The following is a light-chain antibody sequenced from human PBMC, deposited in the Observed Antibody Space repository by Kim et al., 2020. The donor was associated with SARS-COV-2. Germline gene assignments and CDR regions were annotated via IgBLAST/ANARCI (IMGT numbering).Light chain of an antibody. CDR1: QDIGT. J-gene: IGKJ2*01. CDR3: QQSKSFPYT. CDR2: VAS. V-gene: IGKV1D-12*01. Sequence: DIQMTQSPSSVSASVGDRVTITCRASQDIGTWYQQKPGKAPKLLIYVASTLQSGVPSRFSGGGSGTDFTLTISSLQPEDFATYYCQQSKSFPYTFGQGTKLEI.